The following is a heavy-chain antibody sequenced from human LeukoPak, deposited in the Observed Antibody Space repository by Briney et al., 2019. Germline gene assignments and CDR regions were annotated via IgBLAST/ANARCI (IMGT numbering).Heavy chain of an antibody. CDR2: INPNSGGT. D-gene: IGHD7-27*01. CDR3: ARELQTGDLDY. V-gene: IGHV1-2*04. CDR1: GYTFTGYY. Sequence: ASVKVSCKASGYTFTGYYIHWVRQAPGQGLEWMGWINPNSGGTNYAQKFQGWVTMTRDTSISTAYMELSRLRSDDTAVYYCARELQTGDLDYWGQGTLVTVSS. J-gene: IGHJ4*02.